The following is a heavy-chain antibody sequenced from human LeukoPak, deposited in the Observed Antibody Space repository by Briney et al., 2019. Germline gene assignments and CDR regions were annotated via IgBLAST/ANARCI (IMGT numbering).Heavy chain of an antibody. CDR2: IYYSGST. Sequence: SETLSLTCTVSGGSISSSSYYWGWIRQPPGKGLEWIGSIYYSGSTYYNPSLKSRVTISVDTSKNQFSLKLSSVTAADTAVYYCAMERYSSSWYDNWFDPWGQGTLVIVSS. CDR3: AMERYSSSWYDNWFDP. CDR1: GGSISSSSYY. V-gene: IGHV4-39*01. D-gene: IGHD6-13*01. J-gene: IGHJ5*02.